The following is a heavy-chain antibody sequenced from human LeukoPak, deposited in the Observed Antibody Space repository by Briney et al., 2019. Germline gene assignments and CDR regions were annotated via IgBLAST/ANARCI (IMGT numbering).Heavy chain of an antibody. CDR1: GFSLSTSGMR. D-gene: IGHD6-6*01. V-gene: IGHV2-70*04. CDR3: ARRTSSSFYFDY. Sequence: ESGPTLVKPTQTLTLTCTFSGFSLSTSGMRVSWIRQPPGKALEWLASIDWDDDKFYSTSLKTRLTISKETSKNQVVLTMTNMDPVDTAIYYCARRTSSSFYFDYWGQGTLVTVSS. J-gene: IGHJ4*02. CDR2: IDWDDDK.